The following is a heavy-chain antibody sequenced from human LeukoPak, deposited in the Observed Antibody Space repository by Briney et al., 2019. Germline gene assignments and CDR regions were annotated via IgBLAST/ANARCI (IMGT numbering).Heavy chain of an antibody. J-gene: IGHJ4*02. V-gene: IGHV3-48*03. CDR2: ISSSGTTK. CDR3: ARDRGLNSYGLDY. D-gene: IGHD5-18*01. Sequence: PGGSLRLPCAASGFTSSSYEMNWVRQAPGKGLEWVSYISSSGTTKYYADSVKGRFTISRDNVKNSLYLQMNSLRAEDTAVYYCARDRGLNSYGLDYWGQGTLVTVSS. CDR1: GFTSSSYE.